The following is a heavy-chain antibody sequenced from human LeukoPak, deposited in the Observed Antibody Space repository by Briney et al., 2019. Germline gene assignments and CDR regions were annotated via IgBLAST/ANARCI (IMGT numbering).Heavy chain of an antibody. CDR1: GGTFSSYA. Sequence: SVKVSCKASGGTFSSYAVTWVRQAPGQGLECMGGITPIFGTTNYAPKFQGRVTITADESTSTAYMELSSLRSDDTAVYYCAVGIIYGSGSYALDYWGQGTLVTVSS. V-gene: IGHV1-69*01. J-gene: IGHJ4*02. D-gene: IGHD3-10*01. CDR3: AVGIIYGSGSYALDY. CDR2: ITPIFGTT.